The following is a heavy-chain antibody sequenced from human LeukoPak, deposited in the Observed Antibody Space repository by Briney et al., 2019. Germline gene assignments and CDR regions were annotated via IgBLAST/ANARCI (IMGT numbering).Heavy chain of an antibody. J-gene: IGHJ4*02. CDR2: IVGSSST. CDR3: AKESGKFDY. Sequence: PGGSLRLSCAASGFTFSNFAMTWVRQAPGKGLEWVSSIVGSSSTYYADSLKGRFTISRDNAKNSLYLQMNSLRAEDTAVYYCAKESGKFDYWGQGTLVAVSS. V-gene: IGHV3-21*01. CDR1: GFTFSNFA.